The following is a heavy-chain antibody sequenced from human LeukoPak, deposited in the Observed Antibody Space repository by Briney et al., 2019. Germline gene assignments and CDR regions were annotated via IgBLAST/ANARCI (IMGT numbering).Heavy chain of an antibody. D-gene: IGHD3-9*01. V-gene: IGHV3-53*01. CDR2: MYSGGST. Sequence: PGGSLRLSCAASGFTVSSNCMSRVRQAPGKGLEWGSVMYSGGSTYYADSVRGRFTISRDSSKNTLYLQMNSLRAEDTAVYYCARGPYFPPGAFDIWGQGTMVTVSS. CDR3: ARGPYFPPGAFDI. CDR1: GFTVSSNC. J-gene: IGHJ3*02.